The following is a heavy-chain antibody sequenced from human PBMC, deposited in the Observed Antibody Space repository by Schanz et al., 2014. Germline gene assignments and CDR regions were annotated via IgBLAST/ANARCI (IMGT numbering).Heavy chain of an antibody. Sequence: EVQLLESGGGLVQPGGSLRLSCAASGFTFSNHALSWVRQAPGKGLEWVSGIGGSGDSTHYADSVKGRFIISRDNSKNTLYLQVNSLRAEDTAVYYCVKDDRGDVVVVAANYWGQGALVTVSS. CDR1: GFTFSNHA. V-gene: IGHV3-23*01. J-gene: IGHJ4*02. CDR3: VKDDRGDVVVVAANY. D-gene: IGHD2-15*01. CDR2: IGGSGDST.